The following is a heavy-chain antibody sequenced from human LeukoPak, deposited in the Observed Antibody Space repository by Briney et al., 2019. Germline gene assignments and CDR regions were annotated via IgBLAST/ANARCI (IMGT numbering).Heavy chain of an antibody. Sequence: PGGSLTLSCEASRXIFNDYWVAWLRQAPGKGLEWVAKIKVDARETYYVDSLKGQFTISRDNAKKSLYLQMNRRRVEDRAVYYCARVTRYAFDIWGQGKMVTVSS. CDR3: ARVTRYAFDI. CDR1: RXIFNDYW. V-gene: IGHV3-7*05. J-gene: IGHJ3*02. D-gene: IGHD6-6*01. CDR2: IKVDARET.